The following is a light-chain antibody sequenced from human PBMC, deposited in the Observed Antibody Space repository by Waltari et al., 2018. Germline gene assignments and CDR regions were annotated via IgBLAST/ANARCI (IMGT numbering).Light chain of an antibody. CDR1: QSLPHSNGYNY. CDR3: MQALQTPWA. J-gene: IGKJ3*01. CDR2: LGS. V-gene: IGKV2-28*01. Sequence: DIVMTQSPLSLPVTPGEPASISCRSSQSLPHSNGYNYLDWYLQKPGQSPQLLIYLGSNRASGVPDRFSGSGSGTDFTLKISRVEAEDVGVYYCMQALQTPWAFGPGTKVDIK.